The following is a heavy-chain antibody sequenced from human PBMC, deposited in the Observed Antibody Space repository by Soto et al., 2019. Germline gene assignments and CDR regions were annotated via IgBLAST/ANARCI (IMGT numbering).Heavy chain of an antibody. V-gene: IGHV1-8*01. Sequence: ASVKVSCKASGYTFTSYDINWVRQATGQGLEWMGWMNPNSGNTGYAQKFQGRVTMTRNTSISTAYMELSSLRSDDTAVYYCAREKATKGSKYYEVDYYYGMDVWGQGTTVTVSS. CDR1: GYTFTSYD. CDR3: AREKATKGSKYYEVDYYYGMDV. CDR2: MNPNSGNT. J-gene: IGHJ6*02. D-gene: IGHD1-26*01.